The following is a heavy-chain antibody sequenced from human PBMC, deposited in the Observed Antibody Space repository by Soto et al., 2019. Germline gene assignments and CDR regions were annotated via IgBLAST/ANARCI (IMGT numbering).Heavy chain of an antibody. V-gene: IGHV4-59*08. CDR3: ARLRPMTGTTDWFDP. CDR2: ISNSGST. J-gene: IGHJ5*02. Sequence: QVQLQESGPGLVKPWETLSLTCTVSGASISSYYWTWIRQPPGKGLEWIGYISNSGSTYYNPSLKSRVNIRGDTSKNHFSLILTSVTAADTAVYYCARLRPMTGTTDWFDPWGQGTLVNVSS. CDR1: GASISSYY. D-gene: IGHD1-20*01.